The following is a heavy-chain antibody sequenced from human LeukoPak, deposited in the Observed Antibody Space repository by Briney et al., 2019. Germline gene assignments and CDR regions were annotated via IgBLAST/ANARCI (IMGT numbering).Heavy chain of an antibody. V-gene: IGHV3-7*03. J-gene: IGHJ1*01. CDR1: GFTLSSSW. CDR3: ARRDGYSIFQH. CDR2: INQDGSEK. D-gene: IGHD5-24*01. Sequence: GGSLRLSCAASGFTLSSSWMSWVRQAPGKGLEWVANINQDGSEKYYVDSMKGRFTISRDNARNSLYLQMNSLRAEDTAIYYCARRDGYSIFQHWGQGTLVTVSS.